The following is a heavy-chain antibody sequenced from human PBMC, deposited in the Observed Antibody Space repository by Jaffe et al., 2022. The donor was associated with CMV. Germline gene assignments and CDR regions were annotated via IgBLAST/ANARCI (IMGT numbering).Heavy chain of an antibody. V-gene: IGHV1-46*01. CDR3: ARGTLWELRYYYYYMDV. CDR1: GYTFTSYY. CDR2: INPSGGST. Sequence: QVQLVQSGAEVKKPGASVKVSCKASGYTFTSYYMHWVRQAPGQGLEWMGIINPSGGSTSYAQKFQGRVTMTRDTSTSTVYMELSSLRSEDTAVYYCARGTLWELRYYYYYMDVWGKGTTVTVSS. D-gene: IGHD1-26*01. J-gene: IGHJ6*03.